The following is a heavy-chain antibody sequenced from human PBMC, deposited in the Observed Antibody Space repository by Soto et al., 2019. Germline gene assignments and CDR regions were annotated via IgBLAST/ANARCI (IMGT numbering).Heavy chain of an antibody. CDR3: ARESEDLTSNFDY. Sequence: SVKVSCKTSGYTFTGHYIHWVRQAPQQGPEWMGEIGPESGATRYAEKFRGRFTISRDNAKNSLYLEMNSLRAEDTAVYYCARESEDLTSNFDYWGQGTLVTVSS. V-gene: IGHV1-2*02. J-gene: IGHJ4*02. CDR2: IGPESGAT. CDR1: GYTFTGHY.